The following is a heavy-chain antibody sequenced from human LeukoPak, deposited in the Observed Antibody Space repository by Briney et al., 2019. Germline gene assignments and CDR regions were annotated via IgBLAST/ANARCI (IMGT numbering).Heavy chain of an antibody. D-gene: IGHD5-18*01. V-gene: IGHV4-39*01. CDR3: ARHIISRGYSYGAIDY. CDR1: GGSISSSSYY. CDR2: IYYSGST. Sequence: SETLSLTCTVSGGSISSSSYYWGWIRRPPGKGLEWIGSIYYSGSTYYNPSLKSRVAISVDTSKDQFSLKLSSVIAADTAVYYCARHIISRGYSYGAIDYWGQGTLVTVSS. J-gene: IGHJ4*02.